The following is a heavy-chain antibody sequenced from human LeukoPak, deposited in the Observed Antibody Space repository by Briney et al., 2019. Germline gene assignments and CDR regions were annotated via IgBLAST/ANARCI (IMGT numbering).Heavy chain of an antibody. D-gene: IGHD2-2*02. V-gene: IGHV3-53*01. J-gene: IGHJ4*02. CDR1: GFTFSDYY. CDR2: FYSGGHT. CDR3: ARDQLGGYCTSTNCYTSFYY. Sequence: GGSLRLSRAASGFTFSDYYMSWVRQAPGKGLEWVSVFYSGGHTYYADSVRGRFTVSRDNSKNTLYLQMNSLRAEDTAVYYCARDQLGGYCTSTNCYTSFYYWGRGTLVTVSS.